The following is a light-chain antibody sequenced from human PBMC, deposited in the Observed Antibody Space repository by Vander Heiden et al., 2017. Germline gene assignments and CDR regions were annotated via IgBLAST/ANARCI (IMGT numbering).Light chain of an antibody. V-gene: IGLV1-40*01. J-gene: IGLJ3*02. CDR1: SSNIGAGYD. CDR2: GNS. Sequence: QSVLTQPPSVSGAPGQRVTISCTGSSSNIGAGYDVHWYQQFPATAPKIYVYGNSNRHSGFPDAFSGSKSGTSASLAITGLQAEDEADYYCQAYESILRGWVFGGGTKLTVL. CDR3: QAYESILRGWV.